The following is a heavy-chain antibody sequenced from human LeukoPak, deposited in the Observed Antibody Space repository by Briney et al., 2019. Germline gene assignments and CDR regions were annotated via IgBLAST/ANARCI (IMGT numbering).Heavy chain of an antibody. V-gene: IGHV5-10-1*01. J-gene: IGHJ4*02. D-gene: IGHD2-15*01. CDR3: ASRLGYCSGGSCYDY. Sequence: GESLKISCKGSGYSFTSYWISWVRQMPGKGLEWMGRIDPSDSYTNYSPSFQSHVTISADKSISTAYLQWSSLKASDTAMYYCASRLGYCSGGSCYDYWGQGTLVTVSS. CDR1: GYSFTSYW. CDR2: IDPSDSYT.